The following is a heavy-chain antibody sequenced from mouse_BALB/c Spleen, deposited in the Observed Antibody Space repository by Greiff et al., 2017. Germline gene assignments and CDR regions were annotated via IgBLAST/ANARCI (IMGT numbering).Heavy chain of an antibody. CDR1: GFSLTGYG. CDR3: ARDRYGNYVGYAMDY. D-gene: IGHD2-1*01. V-gene: IGHV2-6-7*01. J-gene: IGHJ4*01. Sequence: QVQLKESGPGLVAPSQSLSITCTVSGFSLTGYGVNWVRQPPGKGLEWLGMIWGDGSTDYNSALKSRLSISKDNSKSQVFLKMNSLQTDDTARYYCARDRYGNYVGYAMDYWGQGTSVTVSS. CDR2: IWGDGST.